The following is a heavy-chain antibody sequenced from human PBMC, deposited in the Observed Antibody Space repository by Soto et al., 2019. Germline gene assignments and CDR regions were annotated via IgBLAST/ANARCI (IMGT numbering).Heavy chain of an antibody. CDR3: ATILTGYCGGDCSNY. CDR2: FDPEDGET. CDR1: GYTLTELS. V-gene: IGHV1-24*01. D-gene: IGHD2-21*02. Sequence: ASVKVSCKVSGYTLTELSMHWVRQAPGKGLEWMGGFDPEDGETIYAQKFQGRVTMTEDTSTDTAYMELSSLRSEDTAVYYCATILTGYCGGDCSNYWGQGTLVTVSS. J-gene: IGHJ4*02.